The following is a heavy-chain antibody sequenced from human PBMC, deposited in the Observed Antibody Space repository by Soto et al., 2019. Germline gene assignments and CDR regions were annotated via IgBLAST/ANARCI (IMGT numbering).Heavy chain of an antibody. CDR1: GYTFTSYY. J-gene: IGHJ6*02. CDR2: INPSGGST. Sequence: PRASVKVSCKASGYTFTSYYMHWVRQAPGQGLEWMGIINPSGGSTSYAQKFQGRVTMTRDTSTSTVYMELSSLRSEDTAVYYCSITMIVVVNRGYYGMDVWGQGTTVTVSS. V-gene: IGHV1-46*01. D-gene: IGHD3-22*01. CDR3: SITMIVVVNRGYYGMDV.